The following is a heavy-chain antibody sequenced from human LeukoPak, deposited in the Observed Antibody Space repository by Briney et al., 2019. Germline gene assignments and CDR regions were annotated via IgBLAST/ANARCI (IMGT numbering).Heavy chain of an antibody. J-gene: IGHJ4*02. CDR2: IYYSGST. CDR1: GGSISSSSYS. D-gene: IGHD3-22*01. V-gene: IGHV4-39*01. CDR3: ARPTADSSGYYVFDY. Sequence: SETLSLTCTVSGGSISSSSYSWGWIRQPPGKGLEWIGSIYYSGSTYYNPSLKSRVTISVDTSKNQFSLKLSSVTAADTAVYYCARPTADSSGYYVFDYWGQGTLVTVSS.